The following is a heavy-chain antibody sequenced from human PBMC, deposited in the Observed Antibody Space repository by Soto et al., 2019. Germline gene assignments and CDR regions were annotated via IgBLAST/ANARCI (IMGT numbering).Heavy chain of an antibody. V-gene: IGHV3-30-3*01. J-gene: IGHJ4*02. CDR2: ISYDGSNK. Sequence: GGSLRLSCAASGFTFSSYAMHWVRQAPGKGLEWVAVISYDGSNKYYADSVKGRFTISRDNSKNTLYLQMNSLRAEDTAVYYCECLTLDYWGQGTLVTVSS. CDR1: GFTFSSYA. D-gene: IGHD2-2*01. CDR3: ECLTLDY.